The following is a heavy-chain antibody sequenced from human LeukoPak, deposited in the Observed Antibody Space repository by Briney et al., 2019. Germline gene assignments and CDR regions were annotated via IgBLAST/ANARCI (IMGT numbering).Heavy chain of an antibody. D-gene: IGHD1-1*01. CDR3: ARERDGNFDY. Sequence: PSETLSLTCAVYGGSFGGYYWSWIRQPPGKGLEWIGEINHSGSTNYNPSLKSRVTISVDTSKNQFSLKLSSVTAADTAVYYCARERDGNFDYWGQGTLVTVSS. CDR1: GGSFGGYY. J-gene: IGHJ4*02. V-gene: IGHV4-34*01. CDR2: INHSGST.